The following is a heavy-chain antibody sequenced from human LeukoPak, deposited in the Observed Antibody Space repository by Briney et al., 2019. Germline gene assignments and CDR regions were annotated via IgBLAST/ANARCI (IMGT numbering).Heavy chain of an antibody. Sequence: NPSETLSLTCTVSGYSISSGYYWGWIRQPPGKGLEWIGSIYYSGSTYYNPSLKSRVTISVDTSKNQFSLKLSSVTAADTAVYYCARGVRGYVSYWYFDLWGRGTLVTVSS. CDR1: GYSISSGYY. J-gene: IGHJ2*01. CDR3: ARGVRGYVSYWYFDL. V-gene: IGHV4-38-2*02. D-gene: IGHD3-10*02. CDR2: IYYSGST.